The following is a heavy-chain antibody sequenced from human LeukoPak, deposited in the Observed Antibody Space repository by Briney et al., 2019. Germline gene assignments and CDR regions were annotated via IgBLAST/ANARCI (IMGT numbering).Heavy chain of an antibody. Sequence: SDTLSLTCAVYGGSFSGCYWSWVRQPPGKGLEWIGEVNHRGSTNYDPSLKSRVTISVDTTKNQFSLKMNSMTAADTAVYYCARGPPSMGIGHYFDYWGQGTLVTVSS. V-gene: IGHV4-34*01. CDR1: GGSFSGCY. J-gene: IGHJ4*02. D-gene: IGHD2-2*03. CDR2: VNHRGST. CDR3: ARGPPSMGIGHYFDY.